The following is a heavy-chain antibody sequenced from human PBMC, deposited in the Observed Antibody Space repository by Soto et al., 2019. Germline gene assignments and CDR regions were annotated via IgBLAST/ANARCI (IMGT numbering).Heavy chain of an antibody. D-gene: IGHD1-26*01. V-gene: IGHV1-69*01. CDR3: ARLVSLRHYFDS. CDR1: GDTISHYG. CDR2: IIPIFGKT. Sequence: QEQLVQSGAEVKKPGSSLRVSCKASGDTISHYGVSWVRQAPGQGLEWMGGIIPIFGKTTYAQRFQGRLTITADESTATSYMELSSLKSDAAAVYYCARLVSLRHYFDSWGQGTRVTVSS. J-gene: IGHJ4*02.